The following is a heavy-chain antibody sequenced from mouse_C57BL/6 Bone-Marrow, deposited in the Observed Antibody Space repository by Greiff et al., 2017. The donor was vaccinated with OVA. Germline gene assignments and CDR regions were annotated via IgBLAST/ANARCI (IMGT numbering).Heavy chain of an antibody. CDR3: ARDADGSRYFDV. CDR1: GFTFSDFY. J-gene: IGHJ1*03. V-gene: IGHV7-1*01. CDR2: SRNKANDYTT. Sequence: EVHLVESGGGLVQSGRSLRLSCATSGFTFSDFYMEWVRQAPGKGLEWIAASRNKANDYTTEYSASVKGRFIVSRDTSQSILYLQMNALRAEDTAIYYCARDADGSRYFDVWGTGTTVIVSS. D-gene: IGHD1-2*01.